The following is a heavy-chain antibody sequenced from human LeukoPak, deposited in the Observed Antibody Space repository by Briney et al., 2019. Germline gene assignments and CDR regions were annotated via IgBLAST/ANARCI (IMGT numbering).Heavy chain of an antibody. D-gene: IGHD2-2*01. Sequence: SETLSLTCAVYGGSFSGYYWSWIRQPPGKGLDWIGEINHSGSINYNPSLKSRVTISVDTSKNQYSLKLSSVTAADTAVYYCARGDQLLSRYYFDYWGQGTLVTVSS. CDR1: GGSFSGYY. CDR3: ARGDQLLSRYYFDY. V-gene: IGHV4-34*01. CDR2: INHSGSI. J-gene: IGHJ4*02.